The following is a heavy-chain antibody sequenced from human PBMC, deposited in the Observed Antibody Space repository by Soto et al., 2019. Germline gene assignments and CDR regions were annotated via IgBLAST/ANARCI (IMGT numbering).Heavy chain of an antibody. J-gene: IGHJ6*03. Sequence: PSETLSLTCTFSGFSLSSGFYYLRWIRPHPGKGLEWIGYIYYSGSTYYNPSLKSRVTISVDTSKNQFSLKLSSVTAADTAVYYCAREVHGDYVGYYYYYYMDVWGKGTTVTVSS. CDR2: IYYSGST. D-gene: IGHD4-17*01. V-gene: IGHV4-31*03. CDR3: AREVHGDYVGYYYYYYMDV. CDR1: GFSLSSGFYY.